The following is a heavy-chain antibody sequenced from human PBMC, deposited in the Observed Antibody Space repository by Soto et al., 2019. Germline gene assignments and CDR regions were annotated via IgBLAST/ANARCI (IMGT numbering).Heavy chain of an antibody. CDR2: IIPILGIA. CDR1: GDTFSSYA. V-gene: IGHV1-69*04. Sequence: QVQLVQSGAEVKKPGSSVKVSCKASGDTFSSYAISWVRQAPGQGLEWMGRIIPILGIANYAQKFQGRLTITADKSTSTAYMELSSLRSEDTAVYYCARAPAWIVVAGSKFDYWGQGTLVDVSS. J-gene: IGHJ4*02. D-gene: IGHD2-15*01. CDR3: ARAPAWIVVAGSKFDY.